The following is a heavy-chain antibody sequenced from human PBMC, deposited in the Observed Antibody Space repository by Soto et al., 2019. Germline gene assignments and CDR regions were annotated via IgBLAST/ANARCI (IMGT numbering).Heavy chain of an antibody. J-gene: IGHJ4*02. CDR1: GSSISSYY. V-gene: IGHV4-59*01. D-gene: IGHD6-13*01. CDR2: IYYSGST. Sequence: LPCSVPGSSISSYYWSLVPQPTGKGLEWIGYIYYSGSTNYNPSLKSRVTISVDTSKNQFSLKLSSVTAADTAVYYCARGMYSSSWYQDWGQGTLVTVSS. CDR3: ARGMYSSSWYQD.